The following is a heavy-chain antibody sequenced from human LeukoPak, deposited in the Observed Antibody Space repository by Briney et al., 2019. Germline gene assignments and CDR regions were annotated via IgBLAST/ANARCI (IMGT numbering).Heavy chain of an antibody. V-gene: IGHV1-46*01. CDR3: AVPVVVTYYYYGMDV. CDR2: INPSGGST. J-gene: IGHJ6*02. D-gene: IGHD2-21*02. CDR1: GYTFTSYY. Sequence: ASVKVSCKASGYTFTSYYMHWVRQAPGQGLEWMGIINPSGGSTSYAQKFQGRVTMTRDTSTSTVYMELSSLRSEDTAVYYCAVPVVVTYYYYGMDVWGQGTLVTVSS.